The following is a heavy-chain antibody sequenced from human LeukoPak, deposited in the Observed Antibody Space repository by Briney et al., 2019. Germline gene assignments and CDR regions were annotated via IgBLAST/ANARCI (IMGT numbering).Heavy chain of an antibody. CDR1: GGSISSYY. CDR3: ARWYCSTTTCYYLDH. V-gene: IGHV4-59*01. J-gene: IGHJ4*02. CDR2: VYYSGNT. D-gene: IGHD2-2*01. Sequence: SETLSLTCTVSGGSISSYYWSWIRQPPGRGLEYIGHVYYSGNTDYNPSLKSRVTMSVDTSKNQFSLRLNSVTAADTAVYYCARWYCSTTTCYYLDHWGQGTLVTVSS.